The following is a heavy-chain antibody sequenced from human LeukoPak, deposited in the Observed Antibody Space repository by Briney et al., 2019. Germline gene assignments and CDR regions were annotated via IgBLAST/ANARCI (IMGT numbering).Heavy chain of an antibody. D-gene: IGHD6-13*01. CDR2: FDPEDGKT. Sequence: ASVKVSCKVSGYSLSELSMHWVRQAPGKGLEWMGGFDPEDGKTINAQKFQGRLTMTEDTSTDTAYMELSSLRSEDTAVYYCASSGSSSWYVRGEEYFQHWGQGTLVTVSS. J-gene: IGHJ1*01. V-gene: IGHV1-24*01. CDR1: GYSLSELS. CDR3: ASSGSSSWYVRGEEYFQH.